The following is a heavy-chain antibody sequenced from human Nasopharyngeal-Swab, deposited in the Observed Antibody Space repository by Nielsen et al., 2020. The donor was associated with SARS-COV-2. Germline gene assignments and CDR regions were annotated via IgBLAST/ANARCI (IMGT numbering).Heavy chain of an antibody. CDR1: GFTFDDYA. V-gene: IGHV3-43D*03. J-gene: IGHJ4*02. CDR3: ARCNYYDSSGYDY. CDR2: ISWDGGVT. D-gene: IGHD3-22*01. Sequence: GGSLRLSCAASGFTFDDYAMHWVRQPPGKGLEWVSLISWDGGVTYYADSVKGRFTILRDNSKNSFYLQINSVRTEDTGMYYCARCNYYDSSGYDYWGQGTLVTVSS.